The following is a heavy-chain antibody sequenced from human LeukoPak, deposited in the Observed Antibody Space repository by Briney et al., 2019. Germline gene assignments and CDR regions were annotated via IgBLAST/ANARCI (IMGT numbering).Heavy chain of an antibody. CDR3: ARGPPGRVYDSSKKGLFDP. CDR2: INPSGTST. D-gene: IGHD3-22*01. CDR1: GYTFTTYY. Sequence: ASVKVSCTASGYTFTTYYLHWVRQAPGQGLEWMGIINPSGTSTTYAQKFQGRVTMTIDTSTSTVYMELSSLRSEDTAMYYCARGPPGRVYDSSKKGLFDPWGQGTLVTVSS. V-gene: IGHV1-46*01. J-gene: IGHJ5*02.